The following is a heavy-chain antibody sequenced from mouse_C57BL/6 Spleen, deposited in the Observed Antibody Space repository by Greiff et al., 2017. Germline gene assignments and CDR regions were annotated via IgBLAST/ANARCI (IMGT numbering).Heavy chain of an antibody. D-gene: IGHD2-5*01. CDR2: IYPSDSET. V-gene: IGHV1-61*01. CDR1: GYTFTSYW. J-gene: IGHJ4*01. Sequence: QVQLKESGAELVRPGSSVKLSCKASGYTFTSYWMDWVKQRPGQGLEWIGNIYPSDSETHYNQKFKDKATLTVDKSSSTAYMQLSSLTSEDSAVYYCARSGSNYDYAMDYWGQGTSVTVSS. CDR3: ARSGSNYDYAMDY.